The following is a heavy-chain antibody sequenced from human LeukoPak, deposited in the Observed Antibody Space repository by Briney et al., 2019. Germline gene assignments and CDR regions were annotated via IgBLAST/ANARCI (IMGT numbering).Heavy chain of an antibody. CDR3: ARMWGEENDAFDI. V-gene: IGHV3-11*03. CDR2: ISTSSTYT. D-gene: IGHD3-10*01. CDR1: GFTFSDYY. J-gene: IGHJ3*02. Sequence: GGSLTLSCAASGFTFSDYYMSWIRQAPGKGLEWVSYISTSSTYTNYADSVKGRFTISRDNAKNSLYLQMNSLRAEDTAVYYCARMWGEENDAFDIWGQGTMVTVSS.